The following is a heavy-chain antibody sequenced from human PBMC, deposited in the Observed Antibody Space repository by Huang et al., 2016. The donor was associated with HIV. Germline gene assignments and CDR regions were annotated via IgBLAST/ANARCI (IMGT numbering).Heavy chain of an antibody. J-gene: IGHJ4*02. V-gene: IGHV1-69*05. Sequence: QVQLLQSGAEVKKPGSSVKVSCKASGGPFRSYSIAWVRQAPGQGLEWMASIMPGFDSAKYAQKLQGRVRVTTDESTSTVYMELRDLRPDDTAVYFCARGSLKYSVSSSLDYWGQGTHVTVSS. CDR3: ARGSLKYSVSSSLDY. CDR2: IMPGFDSA. CDR1: GGPFRSYS. D-gene: IGHD2-2*01.